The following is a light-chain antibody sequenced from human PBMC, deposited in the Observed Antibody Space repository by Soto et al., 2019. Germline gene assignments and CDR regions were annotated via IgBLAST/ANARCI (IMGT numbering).Light chain of an antibody. Sequence: DIVMTQSPDSLAVSLGARATINCKASQSILYSSNNKNDLAWYQQKPGQPPKLLIYWASTRASGVPGRFSGSGSGTYFNLTISSLHAEDVAVYYGQQYYSSPRTFGQGTKVELK. J-gene: IGKJ1*01. CDR1: QSILYSSNNKND. V-gene: IGKV4-1*01. CDR2: WAS. CDR3: QQYYSSPRT.